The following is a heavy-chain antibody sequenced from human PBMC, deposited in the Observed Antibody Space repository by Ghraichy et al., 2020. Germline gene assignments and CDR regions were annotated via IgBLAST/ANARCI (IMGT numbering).Heavy chain of an antibody. Sequence: GGTLRLSCAASGFTFSSSAMSWVRQAPGKGLEWVSSISVSGSDTYYADSVKGRFTISRDNSRDTLYLQLNSLRADDTAVYYCARYCPGGSCYGDYWGQGSLVTVSS. J-gene: IGHJ4*02. CDR3: ARYCPGGSCYGDY. CDR2: ISVSGSDT. V-gene: IGHV3-23*01. D-gene: IGHD2-15*01. CDR1: GFTFSSSA.